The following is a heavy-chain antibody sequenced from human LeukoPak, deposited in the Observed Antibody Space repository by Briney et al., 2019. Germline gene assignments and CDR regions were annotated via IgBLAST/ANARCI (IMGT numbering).Heavy chain of an antibody. Sequence: GGTLRLSCAASGFTFSNYGINWVRQAPGKGLEWVSGIGGLGDRIYYADSVRGRFTVSRDNSKNTLYLQVNSLRAEDTAVYYCTREGMGTTFSAWFDPWGQGTLVTVSS. J-gene: IGHJ5*02. D-gene: IGHD1-7*01. V-gene: IGHV3-23*01. CDR3: TREGMGTTFSAWFDP. CDR2: IGGLGDRI. CDR1: GFTFSNYG.